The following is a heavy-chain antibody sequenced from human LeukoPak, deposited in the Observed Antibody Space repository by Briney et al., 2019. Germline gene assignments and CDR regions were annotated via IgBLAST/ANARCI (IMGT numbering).Heavy chain of an antibody. CDR2: IYYSGST. V-gene: IGHV4-39*07. Sequence: SETLSLTCTVSSGSISSRSYYWGWIRQPPGKGLEWIGSIYYSGSTYYTPSLKSRVTISVDTSKNQFSLKLSSVTAADTAVYYCARAVDYYDSSGYSQGAFDIWGQGTMVTVSS. CDR1: SGSISSRSYY. D-gene: IGHD3-22*01. J-gene: IGHJ3*02. CDR3: ARAVDYYDSSGYSQGAFDI.